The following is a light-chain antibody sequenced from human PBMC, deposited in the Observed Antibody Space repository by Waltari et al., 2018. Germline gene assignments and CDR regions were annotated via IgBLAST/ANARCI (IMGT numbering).Light chain of an antibody. Sequence: SSALTQDPAVSVALGQPVRSTSHGDSLRRHYARWYQQKPGQAPVLVIYGKNHRPSRIPDLFSGSSSGNTASLTITGAQAEDEADYYCNTRDSSGNHLVFGGGTKLTVL. J-gene: IGLJ2*01. CDR1: SLRRHY. CDR2: GKN. V-gene: IGLV3-19*01. CDR3: NTRDSSGNHLV.